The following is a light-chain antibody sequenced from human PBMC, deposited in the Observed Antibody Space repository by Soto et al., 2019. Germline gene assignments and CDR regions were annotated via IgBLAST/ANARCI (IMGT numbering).Light chain of an antibody. CDR2: EGT. V-gene: IGLV2-23*01. J-gene: IGLJ1*01. CDR1: NSDVESYNL. CDR3: ATWDDSLDVHV. Sequence: QSALTQPASVSGSPGQSITISCTGTNSDVESYNLVSWFRQHPGEAPKLIVYEGTKRPSGVSNRFSGSKSGNPASLTISGLQAEDEAHYYCATWDDSLDVHVFGTGTKVTVL.